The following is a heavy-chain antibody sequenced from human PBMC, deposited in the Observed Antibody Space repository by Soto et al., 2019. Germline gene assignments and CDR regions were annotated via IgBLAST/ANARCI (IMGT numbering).Heavy chain of an antibody. CDR3: ARDVYCGGDCYAFDY. J-gene: IGHJ4*02. V-gene: IGHV4-31*03. D-gene: IGHD2-21*02. CDR1: GGSISSGGYY. Sequence: SETLYLTCTVSGGSISSGGYYWSWIRQHPGKGLEWIGYIYYSGSTYYNPSLKSRVTISVDTSKNQFSLKLSSVTAADTAVYYCARDVYCGGDCYAFDYWGQGTLVTVSS. CDR2: IYYSGST.